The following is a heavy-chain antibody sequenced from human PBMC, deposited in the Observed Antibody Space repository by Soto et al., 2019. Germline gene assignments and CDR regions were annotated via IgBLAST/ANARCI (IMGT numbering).Heavy chain of an antibody. J-gene: IGHJ4*02. D-gene: IGHD2-15*01. V-gene: IGHV3-30-3*01. CDR2: ISYDGSNK. Sequence: GGSLRLSCAASGFTFSSYAMHWVRRAPGKGLEWVAVISYDGSNKYYADSVKGRFTISRDNSKNTLYLQMNSLRAEDTAVYYCARARNLGYCSGGSCYSSLFDYWGQGTLVTVSS. CDR3: ARARNLGYCSGGSCYSSLFDY. CDR1: GFTFSSYA.